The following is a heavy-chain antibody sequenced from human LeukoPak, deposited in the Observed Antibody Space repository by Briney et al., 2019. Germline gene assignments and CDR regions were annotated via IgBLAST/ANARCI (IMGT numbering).Heavy chain of an antibody. CDR3: AYGDSSRWYSFDY. CDR2: IGGGIGST. CDR1: GFTLSSYW. J-gene: IGHJ4*02. V-gene: IGHV3-23*01. Sequence: GGSQRLSCAASGFTLSSYWMNWVRQAPGKGLEWVSVIGGGIGSTYHADSVKGRFTISRDNSKNTLYLQMNSLRAEDTAIYYCAYGDSSRWYSFDYWGQGTLVTVSS. D-gene: IGHD6-13*01.